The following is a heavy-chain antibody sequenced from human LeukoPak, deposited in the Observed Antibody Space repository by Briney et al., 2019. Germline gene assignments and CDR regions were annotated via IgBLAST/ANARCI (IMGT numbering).Heavy chain of an antibody. J-gene: IGHJ3*02. CDR1: GGSVSSGTYY. V-gene: IGHV4-61*01. D-gene: IGHD3-22*01. CDR3: ARYYYDSSGYYAFDI. Sequence: PSETLSLTCTVSGGSVSSGTYYWSWIRQPPGKGLEWIGHIYYSGSTNYNPSLKSRATISGDTSKNQFSLKLSSVTAADTAVYYCARYYYDSSGYYAFDIWGQGTMVTVSS. CDR2: IYYSGST.